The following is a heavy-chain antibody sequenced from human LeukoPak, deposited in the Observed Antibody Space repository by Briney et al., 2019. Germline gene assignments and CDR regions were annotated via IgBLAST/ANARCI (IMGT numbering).Heavy chain of an antibody. V-gene: IGHV3-23*01. J-gene: IGHJ5*02. CDR3: AKANVVAAMADWFDP. Sequence: GGSLRLSCAGSGFTFSSYAMSWVRQAPGKGLEWVSAFSGSGGSTYYADSVKGRFTISRDNSKNTLYLQMNSLRAEDTAVYYCAKANVVAAMADWFDPWGQGTLVTVSS. CDR1: GFTFSSYA. CDR2: FSGSGGST. D-gene: IGHD2-15*01.